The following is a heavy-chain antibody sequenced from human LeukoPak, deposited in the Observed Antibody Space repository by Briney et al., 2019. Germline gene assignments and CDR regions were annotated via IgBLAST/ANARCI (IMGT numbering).Heavy chain of an antibody. D-gene: IGHD6-19*01. CDR1: GGSFSGYY. J-gene: IGHJ4*02. Sequence: SETLSLTCAVYGGSFSGYYWSWIRQPPGKGLEWIGEINHSGSTNYNPSLKSRVTIPVDTSKNQFSLKLSSVTAADTAVYYCARLAVAGHITGIDYWGQGTLVTVSS. CDR2: INHSGST. CDR3: ARLAVAGHITGIDY. V-gene: IGHV4-34*01.